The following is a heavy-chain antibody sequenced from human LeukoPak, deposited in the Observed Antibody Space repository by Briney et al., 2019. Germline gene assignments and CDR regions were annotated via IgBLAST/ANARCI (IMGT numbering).Heavy chain of an antibody. D-gene: IGHD3-10*01. CDR2: IYPGDSDT. CDR3: ARSCEAELGDFGY. J-gene: IGHJ4*02. CDR1: GYSFTSYW. V-gene: IGHV5-51*01. Sequence: GESLKISCKGSGYSFTSYWIGWVRQMPGKGLEWMGIIYPGDSDTRYSPSFQGQVTISADKSISTAYLQRSSLKASDTAMYYCARSCEAELGDFGYWGQGILVTVSS.